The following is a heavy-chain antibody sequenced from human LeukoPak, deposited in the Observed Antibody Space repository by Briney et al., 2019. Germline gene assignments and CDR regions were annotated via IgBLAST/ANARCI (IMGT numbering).Heavy chain of an antibody. CDR1: GFIFTSYG. CDR3: AKDCLSMIVVVTNCHAFDI. J-gene: IGHJ3*02. V-gene: IGHV3-30*02. D-gene: IGHD3-22*01. Sequence: GGSLRLSCAASGFIFTSYGMHWVRQAPGKGLEWVAFIRYDGSIKFYADSVKGRFTISRDNSRNTLYLQMNSLRAEDTAVYYCAKDCLSMIVVVTNCHAFDIWGQGTMVTVSS. CDR2: IRYDGSIK.